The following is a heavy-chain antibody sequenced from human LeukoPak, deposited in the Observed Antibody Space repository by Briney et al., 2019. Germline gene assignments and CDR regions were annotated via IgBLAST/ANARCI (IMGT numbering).Heavy chain of an antibody. Sequence: GGSLRLSCAASGFTFSSYSMNWVRQAPGKGLEWVSYISSSSSTIYYADSVKGRFTISRDNAKNSLYLQMNSLRVEDTAVYYCARKGYSGSYNWFDPWGQGTLVTVSS. CDR2: ISSSSSTI. J-gene: IGHJ5*02. CDR1: GFTFSSYS. CDR3: ARKGYSGSYNWFDP. V-gene: IGHV3-48*01. D-gene: IGHD1-26*01.